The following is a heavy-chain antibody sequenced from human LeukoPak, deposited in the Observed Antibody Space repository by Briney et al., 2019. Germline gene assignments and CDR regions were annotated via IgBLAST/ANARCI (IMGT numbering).Heavy chain of an antibody. V-gene: IGHV3-23*01. CDR3: AKFPSVVVITHFDY. CDR2: ISGSGGST. CDR1: GFTFSSYA. Sequence: GGSLRLSCAASGFTFSSYAMSWVRQAPGKGLEWVSAISGSGGSTYYADSVKGRFTIPRDNSKNTLYLQMNSLRAEDTAVYYCAKFPSVVVITHFDYWGQGTLVTVSS. J-gene: IGHJ4*02. D-gene: IGHD3-22*01.